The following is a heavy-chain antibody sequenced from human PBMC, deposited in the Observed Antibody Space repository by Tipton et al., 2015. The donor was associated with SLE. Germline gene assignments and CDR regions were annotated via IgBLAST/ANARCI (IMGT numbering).Heavy chain of an antibody. Sequence: TLSLTCTVSGGSISSSSYYWGWIRQPPGKGLEWIGNIYYSGSTYYNPSLKSRVTISLDTSKNQFSLKLSSVTAADTAMYYCARVEQQLPVWYFDLWGRGTLVTVSS. CDR1: GGSISSSSYY. CDR3: ARVEQQLPVWYFDL. J-gene: IGHJ2*01. V-gene: IGHV4-39*07. CDR2: IYYSGST. D-gene: IGHD6-13*01.